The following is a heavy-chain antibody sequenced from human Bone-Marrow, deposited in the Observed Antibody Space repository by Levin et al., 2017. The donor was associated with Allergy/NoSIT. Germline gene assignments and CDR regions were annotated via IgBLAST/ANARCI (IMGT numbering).Heavy chain of an antibody. D-gene: IGHD3-10*01. CDR1: GYTFTSYW. V-gene: IGHV5-10-1*01. J-gene: IGHJ4*02. CDR2: IDPSDSYT. Sequence: WASVKVSCKGSGYTFTSYWISWVRQMPGKGPEWMGRIDPSDSYTNYSPSFQGHVTISADKSIDTAYLQWNSLEASDSAMYYCANFYISGSLWGQGTLVTVSS. CDR3: ANFYISGSL.